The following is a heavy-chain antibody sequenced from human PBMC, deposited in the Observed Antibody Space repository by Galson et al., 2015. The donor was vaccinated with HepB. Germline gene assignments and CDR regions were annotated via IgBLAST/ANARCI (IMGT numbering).Heavy chain of an antibody. Sequence: TLSLTCTVSGGSISSGGYYWSWIRQHPGKGLEWIGYIYYSGSTYYNPSLKSRVTISVDTSKNQFSLKLSSVTAADTAVYYCARGLVFGAQTDTIFGVIGPHYYMDVWGKGTTVTVSS. D-gene: IGHD3-3*01. CDR3: ARGLVFGAQTDTIFGVIGPHYYMDV. CDR1: GGSISSGGYY. V-gene: IGHV4-31*03. CDR2: IYYSGST. J-gene: IGHJ6*03.